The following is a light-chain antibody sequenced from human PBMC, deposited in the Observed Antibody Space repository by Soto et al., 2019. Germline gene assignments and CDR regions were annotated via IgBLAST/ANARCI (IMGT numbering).Light chain of an antibody. CDR2: AAS. V-gene: IGKV1-39*01. J-gene: IGKJ5*01. CDR3: QQSYSTPPEIT. CDR1: QSISSY. Sequence: DIPMTQSPSSLSASVGDRVTITCRASQSISSYLNWYQQKPGKAPKLLIYAASSLQSGVPSRFSGSGSGTDFTLTISRLQPEDFATYYCQQSYSTPPEITFGQGTRLEIK.